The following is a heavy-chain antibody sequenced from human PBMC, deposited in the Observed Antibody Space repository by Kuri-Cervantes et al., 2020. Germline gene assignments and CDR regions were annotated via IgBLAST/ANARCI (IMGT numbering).Heavy chain of an antibody. CDR1: GYTLTELS. D-gene: IGHD3-10*01. CDR2: FDPEDGET. J-gene: IGHJ6*03. Sequence: ASVKVSCKVSGYTLTELSMHWVRQAPGKGLEWMGGFDPEDGETIYARKFQGRVTMTEDTSTDTAYMELSSLRSDDTAVYYCARGTMVQGVIMLHSYYYYMDVWGKGTTVTVSS. CDR3: ARGTMVQGVIMLHSYYYYMDV. V-gene: IGHV1-24*01.